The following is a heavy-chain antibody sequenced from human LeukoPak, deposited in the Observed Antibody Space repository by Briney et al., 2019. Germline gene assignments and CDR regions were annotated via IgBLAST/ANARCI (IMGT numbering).Heavy chain of an antibody. Sequence: ASVKVSCKASGYTFTGYYMRWVRQAPGQGLEWMGWINPNSGGTNYAQKFQGRVTMTRDTSISTAYMELSRLRSEDTAVYYCAKSGTSDTGAYYFDYWGQGTLVTVSS. J-gene: IGHJ4*02. D-gene: IGHD2-8*02. CDR1: GYTFTGYY. CDR3: AKSGTSDTGAYYFDY. V-gene: IGHV1-2*02. CDR2: INPNSGGT.